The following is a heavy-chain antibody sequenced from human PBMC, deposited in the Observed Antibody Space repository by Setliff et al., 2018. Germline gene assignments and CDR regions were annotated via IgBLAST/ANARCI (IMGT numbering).Heavy chain of an antibody. D-gene: IGHD2-8*01. V-gene: IGHV1-18*01. CDR3: SRLVRFCTKTACQRLSGGEF. CDR1: GYTFPRYG. Sequence: ASVKVSCKASGYTFPRYGISWVRQVPGQGLEWMGYINTRSGDSYYAQKLQGRVTMTTDTSTSTAYLELRSLGSDDTAVYYCSRLVRFCTKTACQRLSGGEFWGQGTLVTVSS. J-gene: IGHJ4*02. CDR2: INTRSGDS.